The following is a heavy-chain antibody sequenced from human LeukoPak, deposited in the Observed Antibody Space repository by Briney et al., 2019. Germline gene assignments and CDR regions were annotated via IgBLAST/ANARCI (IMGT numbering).Heavy chain of an antibody. J-gene: IGHJ5*02. D-gene: IGHD5-12*01. Sequence: GGSLRLSCAAPEITFRDNNMTWSRQAPGKGLDRVSSISSGSTYTNYADSVNGRFTISIDNAKYSLNLQMNSQRVEDTAVYYCARNGYSRYDRLNWFDPWSQGTLVTVSS. CDR2: ISSGSTYT. V-gene: IGHV3-11*03. CDR1: EITFRDNN. CDR3: ARNGYSRYDRLNWFDP.